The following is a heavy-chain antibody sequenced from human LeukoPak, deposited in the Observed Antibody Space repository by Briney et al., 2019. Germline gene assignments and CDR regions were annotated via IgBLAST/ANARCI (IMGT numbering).Heavy chain of an antibody. J-gene: IGHJ4*02. D-gene: IGHD2-21*02. CDR3: ARAQTYGDSRLLLDY. CDR1: GCTFGNYG. CDR2: INWKGGRT. V-gene: IGHV3-20*04. Sequence: GGPLRLSCAASGCTFGNYGRSGVGQAPGKGGEGVAGINWKGGRTVYADSVEGRFTISRDNAKNFQYLQMNSLRVEDTALYYCARAQTYGDSRLLLDYWGQGTLVTVSS.